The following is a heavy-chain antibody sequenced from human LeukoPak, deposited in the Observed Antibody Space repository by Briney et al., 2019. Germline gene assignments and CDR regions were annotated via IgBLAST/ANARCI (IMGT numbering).Heavy chain of an antibody. CDR3: ASTNYGSEGGWYFDY. CDR1: GGSISSGDYS. D-gene: IGHD3-10*01. CDR2: IYYSGST. Sequence: SQTLSLTCTVSGGSISSGDYSWSWIRRPPGKGLEWIGYIYYSGSTYYNPSLKSRVTISVDTSKNRFSLKLSSVTAADTAVYYCASTNYGSEGGWYFDYWGQGTLVTVSS. V-gene: IGHV4-30-4*01. J-gene: IGHJ4*02.